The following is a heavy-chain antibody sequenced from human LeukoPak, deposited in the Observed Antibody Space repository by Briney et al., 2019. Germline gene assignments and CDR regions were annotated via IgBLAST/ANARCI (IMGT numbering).Heavy chain of an antibody. V-gene: IGHV3-7*03. J-gene: IGHJ4*02. Sequence: GGSLRLSCAVSGFTFSTYWMSWVRQAPGKGLEWVANIKQDGSEKYYVDSVKGRFTISRDNAKNSLYLQMNSLRAEDTAVYYCARTGYSYGGFDYWGQGTLFTVSS. CDR2: IKQDGSEK. D-gene: IGHD5-18*01. CDR3: ARTGYSYGGFDY. CDR1: GFTFSTYW.